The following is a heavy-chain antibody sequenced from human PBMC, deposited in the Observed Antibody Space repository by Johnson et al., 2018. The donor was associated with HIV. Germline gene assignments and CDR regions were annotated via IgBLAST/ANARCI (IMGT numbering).Heavy chain of an antibody. Sequence: QVQLVESGGGVVQPERSLRLSCSASGFTFSSYAMHWVRQAPGKGLEWVACISYDGSNKYYVDSVKGRFTISRDNAKNSLYLQMNSLRAEDTAVYYCASDIAPLAGRDAFDIWGQGTMVTVSS. J-gene: IGHJ3*02. CDR1: GFTFSSYA. V-gene: IGHV3-30*04. CDR3: ASDIAPLAGRDAFDI. CDR2: ISYDGSNK. D-gene: IGHD6-13*01.